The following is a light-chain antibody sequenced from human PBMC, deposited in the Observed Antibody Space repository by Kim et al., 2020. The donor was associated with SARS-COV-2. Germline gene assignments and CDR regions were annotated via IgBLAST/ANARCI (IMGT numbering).Light chain of an antibody. V-gene: IGLV6-57*04. CDR1: SGSIDDNY. CDR3: QSYTRDNVI. J-gene: IGLJ2*01. CDR2: EDD. Sequence: NFTLTQPHSVSESPGKTVTISCTRSSGSIDDNYVQWYQQRPGGVPTTVIYEDDQRPSGVSDRFSGSIDNSSNYASLTISGLRTEDEADYYCQSYTRDNVIFGGGTQLTVL.